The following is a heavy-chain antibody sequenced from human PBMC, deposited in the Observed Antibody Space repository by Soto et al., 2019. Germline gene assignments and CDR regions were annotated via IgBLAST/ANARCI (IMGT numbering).Heavy chain of an antibody. CDR2: FDPEDGET. CDR3: ARLRVAGILDAFDI. Sequence: ASVKVSCKASGYTFTSYGISWVRQAPGKGLEWMGGFDPEDGETIYAQKFQGRVTMTEDTSTDTAYLQWSSLKASDTAMYYCARLRVAGILDAFDIWGQGTMVTVSS. D-gene: IGHD3-3*01. V-gene: IGHV1-24*01. CDR1: GYTFTSYG. J-gene: IGHJ3*02.